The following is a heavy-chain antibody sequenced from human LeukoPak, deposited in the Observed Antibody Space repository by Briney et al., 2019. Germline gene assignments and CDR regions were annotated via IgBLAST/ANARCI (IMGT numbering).Heavy chain of an antibody. D-gene: IGHD6-19*01. J-gene: IGHJ4*02. Sequence: SETLSLTCTVSGGSISSSYWSWIRQPPGKGLEWIGYIYYSGSTNYNPSLKSRVTISVDTSKNQFSLKLSSVTAADTAMYYCARGRSSGWTYFDYWGQGTLVTVSS. V-gene: IGHV4-59*01. CDR3: ARGRSSGWTYFDY. CDR1: GGSISSSY. CDR2: IYYSGST.